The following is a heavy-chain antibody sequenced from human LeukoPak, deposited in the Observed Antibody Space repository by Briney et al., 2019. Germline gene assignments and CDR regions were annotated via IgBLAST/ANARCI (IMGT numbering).Heavy chain of an antibody. CDR3: ARGRDYYYGMDV. V-gene: IGHV4-61*10. CDR2: IYYSGST. Sequence: PSETLSLTCTVSGGSISSGSYYWSWIRQPAGKGLEWIGYIYYSGSTNYNPSLKSRVTISVDTSKNQFSLKLSSVTAADTAVYYCARGRDYYYGMDVWGQGTTVTVSS. CDR1: GGSISSGSYY. J-gene: IGHJ6*02.